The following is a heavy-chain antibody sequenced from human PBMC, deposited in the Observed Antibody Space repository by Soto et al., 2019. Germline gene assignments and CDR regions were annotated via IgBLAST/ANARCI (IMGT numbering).Heavy chain of an antibody. D-gene: IGHD2-15*01. J-gene: IGHJ4*02. Sequence: GGSLRLSCAASGFTFSSYAMSWVRQAPGKGLEWVSAITGGGGSTYSADSVKGRFTISRDNSKNTLYPQMNSLRAEDTAVYYCAKGSDVSRPYYFDYWGQGALVTVSS. CDR1: GFTFSSYA. V-gene: IGHV3-23*01. CDR2: ITGGGGST. CDR3: AKGSDVSRPYYFDY.